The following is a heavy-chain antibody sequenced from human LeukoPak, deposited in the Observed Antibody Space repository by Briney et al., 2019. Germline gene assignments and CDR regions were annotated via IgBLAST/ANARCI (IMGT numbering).Heavy chain of an antibody. Sequence: GASVKVSCKASEDTFTGYYIHWVRQAPGQGLEWLGWINANTGGTSYAQKFQAGVTITRNTSINTAYIELSRLRSDDTAVYYCAKVRERGYSSKPFDLWGQGTMVTVSS. D-gene: IGHD5-18*01. J-gene: IGHJ3*01. CDR2: INANTGGT. V-gene: IGHV1-2*02. CDR3: AKVRERGYSSKPFDL. CDR1: EDTFTGYY.